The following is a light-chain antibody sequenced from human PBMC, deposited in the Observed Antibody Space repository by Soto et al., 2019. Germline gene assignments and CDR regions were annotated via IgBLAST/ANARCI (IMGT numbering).Light chain of an antibody. CDR3: CSLTNDATWV. CDR2: EAS. V-gene: IGLV2-23*01. CDR1: NSDVGSHNF. J-gene: IGLJ3*02. Sequence: QSALTQPASVSGSPGQSITISCTGTNSDVGSHNFVSWYQQYPGKAPKLLIYEASKRPSGLSNRFSGSKSGNTASLTISGLQAEDEADYYCCSLTNDATWVVGGRTKLTVL.